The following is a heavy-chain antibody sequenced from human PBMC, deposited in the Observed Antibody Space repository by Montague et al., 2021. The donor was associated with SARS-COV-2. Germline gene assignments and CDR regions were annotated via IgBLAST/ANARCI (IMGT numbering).Heavy chain of an antibody. CDR2: VHYTGST. Sequence: SETLSITCEVSGGSISSYYWSWIRQSPGKGLEWIGYVHYTGSTKYNPSLKTRVTLSLDTPKNRFSLKLSSVTAADTAVYYCARAQNTCFIANCVNYFEVWGLGALVTVSS. V-gene: IGHV4-59*01. CDR3: ARAQNTCFIANCVNYFEV. CDR1: GGSISSYY. D-gene: IGHD1-1*01. J-gene: IGHJ4*02.